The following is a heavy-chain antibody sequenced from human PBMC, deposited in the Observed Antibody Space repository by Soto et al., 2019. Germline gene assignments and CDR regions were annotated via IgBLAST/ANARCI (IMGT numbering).Heavy chain of an antibody. CDR1: GGSISSSSYY. CDR3: ARWDYGDYDAFDI. D-gene: IGHD4-17*01. V-gene: IGHV4-39*01. Sequence: PSETLSLTCTVAGGSISSSSYYWGWIRQPPGKGLEGIGIIYYSGSTYYNPSLKSRVTISVDTSMNQFSLMLSSVTAADTAVYYCARWDYGDYDAFDIWGQGTMVTVSS. CDR2: IYYSGST. J-gene: IGHJ3*02.